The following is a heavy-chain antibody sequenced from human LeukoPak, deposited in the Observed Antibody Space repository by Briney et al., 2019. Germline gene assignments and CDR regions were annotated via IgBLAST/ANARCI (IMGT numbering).Heavy chain of an antibody. J-gene: IGHJ4*02. D-gene: IGHD2-2*01. CDR3: ARNGSSCSSTNCYGTSFDN. Sequence: PSETLSLTCTVSGYSVTSGSYWGWIRQPPGRGLEWIGSIYHGGSSYYNPSLKSRVTISVDTSKNQFSLKLSSVTAADTAVYYCARNGSSCSSTNCYGTSFDNWGQGALVTVSP. CDR1: GYSVTSGSY. V-gene: IGHV4-38-2*02. CDR2: IYHGGSS.